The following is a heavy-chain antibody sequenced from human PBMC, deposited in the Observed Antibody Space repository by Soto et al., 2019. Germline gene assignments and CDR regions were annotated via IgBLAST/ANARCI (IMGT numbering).Heavy chain of an antibody. CDR3: ARFAGDCSGGSCYKRGRDAFDI. Sequence: ASVKVSCKASGYTFTSYGISWVRQAPGQGLEWMGWISAYNGNTNYAQKLQGRVTITADKSTSTAYMELSSLRSEDTAVYYCARFAGDCSGGSCYKRGRDAFDIWGQGTMVTVSS. V-gene: IGHV1-18*01. J-gene: IGHJ3*02. D-gene: IGHD2-15*01. CDR1: GYTFTSYG. CDR2: ISAYNGNT.